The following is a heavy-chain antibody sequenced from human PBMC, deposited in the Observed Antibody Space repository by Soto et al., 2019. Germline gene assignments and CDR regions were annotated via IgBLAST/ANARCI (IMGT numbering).Heavy chain of an antibody. Sequence: QVQLVQSGAEVKKPGSSVKVSCKASGGTFSSYAISWVRQAPGQGLEWMGGIIPIFGTANYAQKFQGRVTITADKSTSTAYMELSSLGSEDTGVYYCARELGNWNDGSRWFDPWGQGTLVTVSS. CDR2: IIPIFGTA. J-gene: IGHJ5*02. D-gene: IGHD1-20*01. CDR1: GGTFSSYA. V-gene: IGHV1-69*06. CDR3: ARELGNWNDGSRWFDP.